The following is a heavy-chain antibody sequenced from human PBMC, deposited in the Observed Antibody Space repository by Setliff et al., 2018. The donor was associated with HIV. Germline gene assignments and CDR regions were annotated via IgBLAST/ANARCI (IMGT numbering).Heavy chain of an antibody. V-gene: IGHV4-4*09. J-gene: IGHJ6*02. CDR1: GGSINNHY. Sequence: PSETLSLTCTVSGGSINNHYWYWIRQPPGKGLEWIGYIYISGTTNYNPSLKNRVTMSLDTSKTQVSLRLTPVTAADTAVYYCARRSIVGVTRGFYYYGLDVWGQGTTVTVSS. CDR3: ARRSIVGVTRGFYYYGLDV. CDR2: IYISGTT. D-gene: IGHD1-26*01.